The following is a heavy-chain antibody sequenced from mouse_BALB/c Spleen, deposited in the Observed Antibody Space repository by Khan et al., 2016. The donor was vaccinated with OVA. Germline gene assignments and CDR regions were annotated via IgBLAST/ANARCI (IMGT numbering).Heavy chain of an antibody. CDR3: ARGTFDY. Sequence: EVQLQESGPELMKPGASVNISCKASGYSFTSYYIHWVRQSHGKSLEWIGYIDPFNGGTDYNQKFKDKATLTVDKSSNTAYMHLSSLTSEDSAVYYWARGTFDYWGQGTLVTVSA. J-gene: IGHJ3*01. CDR1: GYSFTSYY. V-gene: IGHV1S135*01. D-gene: IGHD3-3*01. CDR2: IDPFNGGT.